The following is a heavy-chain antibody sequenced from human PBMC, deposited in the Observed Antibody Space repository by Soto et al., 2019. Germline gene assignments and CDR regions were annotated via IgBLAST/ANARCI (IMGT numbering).Heavy chain of an antibody. CDR2: IFYAGNT. V-gene: IGHV4-39*01. J-gene: IGHJ5*02. CDR3: ARQAAAPGIDLWFDP. CDR1: GGSISSSRSY. Sequence: QLQLQESGPGLVKPSETLSLTCNVSGGSISSSRSYWAWFRQPPGKELEWIANIFYAGNTYYNPSLKSRVTVSVDTSKNPFCLKLDSVTAADTAVYYCARQAAAPGIDLWFDPWGQGTLVTVSS. D-gene: IGHD6-13*01.